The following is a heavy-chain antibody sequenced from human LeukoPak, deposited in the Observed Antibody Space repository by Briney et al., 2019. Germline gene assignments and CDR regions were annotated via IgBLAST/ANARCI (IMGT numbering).Heavy chain of an antibody. J-gene: IGHJ4*02. V-gene: IGHV1-46*01. Sequence: ASVKVSCKASGYTFTSNYIHWVRQAPGQGLEWMGMIYPRDGSTSYAQKFQGRVTVTRDTSTSTVHMELSGLRSEDTAVYYCARDQEGFDYWGQGALVTVSP. CDR3: ARDQEGFDY. CDR1: GYTFTSNY. CDR2: IYPRDGST.